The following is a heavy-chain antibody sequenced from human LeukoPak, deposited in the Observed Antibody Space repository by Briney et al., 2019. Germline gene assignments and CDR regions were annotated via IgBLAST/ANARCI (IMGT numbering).Heavy chain of an antibody. Sequence: SVKVSCKASGGTFSSYAISWVRQAPGQGLEWMGGIIPIFGTANYPQKFQGRVTLTTDESTSTAYMERSSLRSEDTAVYYCARGNHGRGGRGYSGYENYYYYYMDVWGKGTTVTVSS. CDR2: IIPIFGTA. CDR3: ARGNHGRGGRGYSGYENYYYYYMDV. V-gene: IGHV1-69*05. D-gene: IGHD5-12*01. CDR1: GGTFSSYA. J-gene: IGHJ6*03.